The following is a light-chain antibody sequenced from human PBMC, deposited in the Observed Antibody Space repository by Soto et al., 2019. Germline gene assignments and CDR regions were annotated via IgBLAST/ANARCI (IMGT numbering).Light chain of an antibody. CDR2: KAS. CDR3: QQYDSYPLT. Sequence: DTQMTQSTSTLSASVGDRVTITCRASQSISSWLAWYQQKPGKAPKLLIYKASTLHSGVPSSFSGRGSGTEFTLTISSLQPDDFATYYCQQYDSYPLTFGEGTKVEIK. J-gene: IGKJ4*01. V-gene: IGKV1-5*03. CDR1: QSISSW.